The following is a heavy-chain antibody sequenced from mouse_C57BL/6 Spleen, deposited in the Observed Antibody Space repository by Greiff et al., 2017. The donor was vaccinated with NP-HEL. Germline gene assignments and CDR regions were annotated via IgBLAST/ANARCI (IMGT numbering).Heavy chain of an antibody. Sequence: VMLVESGPELVKPGASVKISCKASGYSFTSYYIHWVKQRPGQGLEWIGWIYPGSGNTKYNEKFKGKATLTADTSSSTAYMQLSSLTSEDSAVYYCARTGLENFDYWGQGTTLTVSS. CDR2: IYPGSGNT. CDR3: ARTGLENFDY. J-gene: IGHJ2*01. CDR1: GYSFTSYY. V-gene: IGHV1-66*01. D-gene: IGHD3-1*01.